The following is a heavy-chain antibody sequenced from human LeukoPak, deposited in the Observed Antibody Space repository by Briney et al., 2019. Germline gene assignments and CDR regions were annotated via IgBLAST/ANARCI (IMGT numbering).Heavy chain of an antibody. V-gene: IGHV3-23*01. CDR2: ISGSGGST. CDR1: GGSISSSSYY. CDR3: AKSPSSPYYFDY. Sequence: ETLSLTCTVSGGSISSSSYYWGWVRQAPGKGLEWVSAISGSGGSTYYADSVKGRFTISRDNSKNTLYLQMNSLRAEDTAVYYCAKSPSSPYYFDYWGQGTLVTVSS. J-gene: IGHJ4*02.